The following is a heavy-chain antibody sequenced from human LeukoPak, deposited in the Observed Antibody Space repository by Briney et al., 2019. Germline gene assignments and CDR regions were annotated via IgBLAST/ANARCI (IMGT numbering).Heavy chain of an antibody. CDR3: ARFYYDSSGFAFDI. CDR2: ISSSSSYI. CDR1: GFTFSSYS. D-gene: IGHD3-22*01. Sequence: GGSLRLSXAASGFTFSSYSMNWVRQTPGKGLEWVSSISSSSSYIYYADSVKGRFTISRDNAKNSLYLQMNSLRAEDTAVYYCARFYYDSSGFAFDIWGQGTMVTVSS. J-gene: IGHJ3*02. V-gene: IGHV3-21*01.